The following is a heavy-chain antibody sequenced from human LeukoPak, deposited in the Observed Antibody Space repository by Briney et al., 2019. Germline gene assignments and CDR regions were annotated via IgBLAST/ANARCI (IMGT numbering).Heavy chain of an antibody. CDR3: ARGPPLMLGFSSETPFDY. CDR1: GFTFSSYG. V-gene: IGHV3-30*03. J-gene: IGHJ4*02. Sequence: QSGGSLRLSCAASGFTFSSYGMHWVRQAPGKGLEWVAVISYDGSNKYYADSVKGRFTISRDNSKNTLYLQMNSLRAEDTAVYYCARGPPLMLGFSSETPFDYWGQGTLVTVSS. D-gene: IGHD6-13*01. CDR2: ISYDGSNK.